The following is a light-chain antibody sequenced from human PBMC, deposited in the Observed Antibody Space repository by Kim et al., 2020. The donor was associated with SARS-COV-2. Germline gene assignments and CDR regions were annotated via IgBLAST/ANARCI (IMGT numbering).Light chain of an antibody. Sequence: ASVRDRITITCRASQDIRNDLGWYQQNPGRAPKRLIYGASSLQSGVPSRFSGSGSGTEFTLTISSLQPEDFATYYCQQSYSTPRTFGQGTKVDIK. V-gene: IGKV1-39*01. J-gene: IGKJ1*01. CDR2: GAS. CDR1: QDIRND. CDR3: QQSYSTPRT.